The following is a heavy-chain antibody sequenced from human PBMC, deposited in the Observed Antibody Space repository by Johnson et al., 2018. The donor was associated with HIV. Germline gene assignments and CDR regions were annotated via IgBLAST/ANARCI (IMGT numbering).Heavy chain of an antibody. CDR3: AKDRFSGYAFSGAFDI. V-gene: IGHV3-20*04. CDR1: GFSFDDYG. D-gene: IGHD5-12*01. CDR2: INWNGGST. Sequence: VHLVESGGSVVRPGGSLRLSCEASGFSFDDYGMAWVRQFPGKGLEWISGINWNGGSTGYADSVKGRFTISRDNAKNSLYLQMNSLRAEDTALYYCAKDRFSGYAFSGAFDIWGQGTMVTVSS. J-gene: IGHJ3*02.